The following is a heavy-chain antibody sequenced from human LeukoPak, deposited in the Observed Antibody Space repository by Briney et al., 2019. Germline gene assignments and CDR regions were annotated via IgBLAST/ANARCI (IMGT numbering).Heavy chain of an antibody. V-gene: IGHV2-5*02. Sequence: SGPTLVKPTQTLTLTCTFSGFSLSTSGVGVGWIRQPPGKALEWLALIYWDDDKRYNPSLKSRLTITKDTSKNQVVLTMTNMDPVDTATYYCAPRRGSYHYFDYWGQGTLVTVSS. CDR1: GFSLSTSGVG. J-gene: IGHJ4*02. CDR2: IYWDDDK. CDR3: APRRGSYHYFDY. D-gene: IGHD1-26*01.